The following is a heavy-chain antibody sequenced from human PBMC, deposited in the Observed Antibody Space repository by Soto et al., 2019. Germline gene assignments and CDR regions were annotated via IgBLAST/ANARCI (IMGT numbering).Heavy chain of an antibody. V-gene: IGHV3-23*01. CDR3: ARASSRSGAWGYSYGSPSPGYGLDV. CDR2: ISGSGGST. Sequence: GGSLRLSCAASGFTFSSYAMSWVRQAPGKGLEWVSAISGSGGSTYYADSVKGRFTISRDNSKSTLYLQVISPRDEGSAVYYCARASSRSGAWGYSYGSPSPGYGLDVWGQGTTVTVSS. J-gene: IGHJ6*02. CDR1: GFTFSSYA. D-gene: IGHD5-18*01.